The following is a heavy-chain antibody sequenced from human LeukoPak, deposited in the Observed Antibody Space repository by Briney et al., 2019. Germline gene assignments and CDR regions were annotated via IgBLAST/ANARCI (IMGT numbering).Heavy chain of an antibody. CDR1: GFTFSDHD. V-gene: IGHV3-72*01. CDR3: TRELGYCTNGVCYRAYYFDY. CDR2: ARNKGKGYTI. J-gene: IGHJ4*02. Sequence: PGGSLRLSCAASGFTFSDHDMDWVRQAPGKGLEWVGRARNKGKGYTIEYAASVKGRFTISRDDSKSIAFLQMNSLKTEDTAVYYCTRELGYCTNGVCYRAYYFDYWGQGTLVTVSS. D-gene: IGHD2-8*01.